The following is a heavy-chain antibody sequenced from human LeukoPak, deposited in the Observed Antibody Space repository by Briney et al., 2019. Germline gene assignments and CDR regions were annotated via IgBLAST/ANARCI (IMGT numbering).Heavy chain of an antibody. Sequence: SVKVSCKASGGTFSNYAISWVRQAPGQGLEWMGRIIPILGIANYAQKFQGRVTITADKSTSTAYMELSSLRSEDTAVYYCARGGARGSGSYFYSVYWGQGTLVTVSS. V-gene: IGHV1-69*04. J-gene: IGHJ4*02. CDR2: IIPILGIA. D-gene: IGHD3-10*01. CDR1: GGTFSNYA. CDR3: ARGGARGSGSYFYSVY.